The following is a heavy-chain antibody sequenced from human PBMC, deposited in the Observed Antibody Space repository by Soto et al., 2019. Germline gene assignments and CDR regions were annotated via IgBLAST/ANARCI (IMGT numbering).Heavy chain of an antibody. Sequence: PGGSLRLSCAASGFAFRTYAMHWVRQAPGKGLEWVAVIWYDGSNNYYADSVKGRFTISRDNSKNTLYLHMNSLRAEDTAVYYCARERTGTTFDYWGEGTLVTVSS. CDR3: ARERTGTTFDY. CDR1: GFAFRTYA. CDR2: IWYDGSNN. D-gene: IGHD1-7*01. V-gene: IGHV3-33*01. J-gene: IGHJ4*02.